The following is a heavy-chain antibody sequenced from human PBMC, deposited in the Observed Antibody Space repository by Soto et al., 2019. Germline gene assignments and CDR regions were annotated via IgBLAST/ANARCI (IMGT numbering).Heavy chain of an antibody. V-gene: IGHV1-69*02. J-gene: IGHJ4*02. CDR3: ARFPLTYDSSPVGY. CDR2: IIPILGIA. D-gene: IGHD3-22*01. CDR1: GGTFSSYT. Sequence: QVQLVQSGAEVKKPGSSVKVSCKASGGTFSSYTISWVRQAPGQGLEWMGRIIPILGIANYAQKFQGRVTITADKSTSTAYMELSSLRSEDTAVYYCARFPLTYDSSPVGYWGQGTLVTVSS.